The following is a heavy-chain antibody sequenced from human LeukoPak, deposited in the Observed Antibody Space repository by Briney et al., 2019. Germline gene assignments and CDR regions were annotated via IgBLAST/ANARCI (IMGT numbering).Heavy chain of an antibody. CDR3: ARDRPIAAASRMDV. V-gene: IGHV4-31*03. J-gene: IGHJ6*02. Sequence: SETLSLTCTVSGGSISSGGHYWSWIRQHPGQGLEWIGYIYYSGSTYYDPSLKSRVTMALDTSRNQFSLDLRSVTAADTAVYYCARDRPIAAASRMDVWGQGITVTASS. CDR2: IYYSGST. D-gene: IGHD6-6*01. CDR1: GGSISSGGHY.